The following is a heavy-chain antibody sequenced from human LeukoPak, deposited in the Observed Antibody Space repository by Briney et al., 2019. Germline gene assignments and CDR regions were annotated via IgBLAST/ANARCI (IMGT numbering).Heavy chain of an antibody. J-gene: IGHJ4*02. V-gene: IGHV3-48*03. Sequence: PGGSLRLSCAASGFTFSSYEMNWVRQAPGKGLEWVSYISSSGSTIYYADSVKGRFTISRDNAKNSLYLQMNSLRAEDTAVYYCARETVYYYDSSGYQHYFDYWGQETLVTVSS. CDR2: ISSSGSTI. CDR1: GFTFSSYE. D-gene: IGHD3-22*01. CDR3: ARETVYYYDSSGYQHYFDY.